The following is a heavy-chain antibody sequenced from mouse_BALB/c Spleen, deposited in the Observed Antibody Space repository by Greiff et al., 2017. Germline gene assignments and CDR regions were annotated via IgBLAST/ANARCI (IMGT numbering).Heavy chain of an antibody. Sequence: EVHLVESGGGLVQPGGSLKLSCAASGFTFSSYGMSWVRQTPDKRLELVATINSNGGSTYYPDSVKGRFTISRDNAKNTLYLQRSSLKSEDTAMYYCARGDFDYWGQGTTLTGSS. CDR1: GFTFSSYG. V-gene: IGHV5-6-3*01. J-gene: IGHJ2*01. CDR3: ARGDFDY. CDR2: INSNGGST.